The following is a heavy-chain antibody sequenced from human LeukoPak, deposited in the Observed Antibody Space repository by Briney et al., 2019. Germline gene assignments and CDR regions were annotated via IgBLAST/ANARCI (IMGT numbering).Heavy chain of an antibody. J-gene: IGHJ4*02. CDR1: GYTFSDYG. CDR2: ISVSSGTT. CDR3: ARHVSRGYMDY. Sequence: ASVKVSCKASGYTFSDYGVTWVRQAPGQGLEWMGWISVSSGTTTYAEVFQGRLTLTTDASTNTAFMDLTSLTSDDTAVYYCARHVSRGYMDYWGQGSLVTVAS. V-gene: IGHV1-18*01.